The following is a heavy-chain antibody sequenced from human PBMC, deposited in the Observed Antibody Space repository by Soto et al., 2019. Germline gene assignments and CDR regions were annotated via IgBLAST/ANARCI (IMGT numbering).Heavy chain of an antibody. V-gene: IGHV3-23*01. CDR1: GFTFSSYA. CDR3: AKRRGAGGHFDY. D-gene: IGHD2-15*01. J-gene: IGHJ4*02. CDR2: VSIGGST. Sequence: XGSLILSCAASGFTFSSYAMGWVRQGPGKGLEWVAVVSIGGSTHYADSVRGRFTISRDNSKNTLSLQMNSLTAEDTAVYFCAKRRGAGGHFDYWGQGALVTVSS.